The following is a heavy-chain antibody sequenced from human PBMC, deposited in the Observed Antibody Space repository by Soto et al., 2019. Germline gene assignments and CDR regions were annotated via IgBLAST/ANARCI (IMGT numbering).Heavy chain of an antibody. CDR3: APRGNYAYSSLFY. J-gene: IGHJ4*01. D-gene: IGHD3-16*01. V-gene: IGHV1-24*01. CDR1: GNTLSELP. CDR2: YDPEDDGT. Sequence: QVQLVQSGAEVRKPGASVKVSCKMSGNTLSELPMHWVRQIPGKGLEWMAGYDPEDDGTIYAQNFEGRASLTEDTSTDTAYLDVYRLTSEATAVYYCAPRGNYAYSSLFYWGQGTLVTVSS.